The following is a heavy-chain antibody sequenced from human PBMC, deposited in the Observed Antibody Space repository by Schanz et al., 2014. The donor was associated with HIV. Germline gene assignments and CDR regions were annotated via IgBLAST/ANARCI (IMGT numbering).Heavy chain of an antibody. CDR3: ARSPWLRDDGLDI. CDR1: GFTFSDYA. Sequence: VQLVESGGGVVQPGGSLRLSCAASGFTFSDYAMTWVRQAPGKGLEWVSAISGSGGSTYYADSVKGRFTISRDNAKNSLYLQLNSLRAEDTAVYYCARSPWLRDDGLDIWGQGTMVTVSS. D-gene: IGHD6-19*01. J-gene: IGHJ3*02. CDR2: ISGSGGST. V-gene: IGHV3-23*04.